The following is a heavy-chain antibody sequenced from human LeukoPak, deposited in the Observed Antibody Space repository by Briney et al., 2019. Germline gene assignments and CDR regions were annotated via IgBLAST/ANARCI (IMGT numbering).Heavy chain of an antibody. Sequence: ASVEVSCKASGYTFTSYAMNWVRQAPGQGLEWMGWINTNTGNPTYAQGFTGRFVFSLDTSVSTAYLQISSLKAEDTAVYYCARGYYGILTGYYTVSYWGQGTLVTVSS. V-gene: IGHV7-4-1*02. CDR3: ARGYYGILTGYYTVSY. CDR1: GYTFTSYA. J-gene: IGHJ4*02. CDR2: INTNTGNP. D-gene: IGHD3-9*01.